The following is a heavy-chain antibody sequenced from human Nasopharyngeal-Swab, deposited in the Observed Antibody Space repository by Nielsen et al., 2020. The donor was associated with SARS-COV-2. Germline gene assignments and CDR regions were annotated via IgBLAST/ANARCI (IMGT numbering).Heavy chain of an antibody. CDR1: GITVSDNY. J-gene: IGHJ6*02. D-gene: IGHD5-18*01. V-gene: IGHV3-66*01. CDR2: IESDGST. Sequence: GESLKTSCAASGITVSDNYMTWVRQVPGKGLEWVSLIESDGSTYYSDSVRGRFTISRDNAKNIVFLQMNSLGVEDTALYYCARDNRLQLWLRFYGLDVWGQGTTVTVSS. CDR3: ARDNRLQLWLRFYGLDV.